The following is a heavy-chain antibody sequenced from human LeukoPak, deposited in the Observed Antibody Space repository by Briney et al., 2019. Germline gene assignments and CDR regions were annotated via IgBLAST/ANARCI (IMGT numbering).Heavy chain of an antibody. D-gene: IGHD2-21*01. V-gene: IGHV5-51*01. CDR2: IYPGDSDT. CDR3: AAAYCGGDCYSAYYFDY. CDR1: GYSFTSYW. J-gene: IGHJ4*02. Sequence: GESLKISWKGSGYSFTSYWIGWVRQMPGKGLEWMGIIYPGDSDTRYSPPFQGQVTISADKSISTAYLQWSSLKASDTAMYYCAAAYCGGDCYSAYYFDYWGQGTLVTVSS.